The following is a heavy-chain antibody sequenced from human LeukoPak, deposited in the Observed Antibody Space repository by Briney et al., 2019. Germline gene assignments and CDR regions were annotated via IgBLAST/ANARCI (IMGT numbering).Heavy chain of an antibody. J-gene: IGHJ4*02. V-gene: IGHV1-46*03. D-gene: IGHD3-9*01. CDR2: INPSSGST. CDR1: GYTFTSYY. CDR3: ARPAELRYFDWLPQTPYSDY. Sequence: ASVKVSCKVSGYTFTSYYMHWVRQAPGLGLEWMGIINPSSGSTSYAQKFQGRVTMTRDTSTSTVYMELSSLRSEDTAVYYCARPAELRYFDWLPQTPYSDYWGQGTLVTVSS.